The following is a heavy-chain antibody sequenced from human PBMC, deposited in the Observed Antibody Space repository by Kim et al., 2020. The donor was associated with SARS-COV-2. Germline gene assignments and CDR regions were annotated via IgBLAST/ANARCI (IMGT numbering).Heavy chain of an antibody. Sequence: SETLSLTCAVYGGSFSGYYWSWIRQPPGKGLEWIGEINHSGSTNYNPSLKSRVTISVDTSKNQFSLKLSSVTAADTAVYYCARSAPGVVPAAIRARRYFDYWGQGTLVTVSS. CDR2: INHSGST. CDR1: GGSFSGYY. CDR3: ARSAPGVVPAAIRARRYFDY. J-gene: IGHJ4*02. V-gene: IGHV4-34*01. D-gene: IGHD2-2*02.